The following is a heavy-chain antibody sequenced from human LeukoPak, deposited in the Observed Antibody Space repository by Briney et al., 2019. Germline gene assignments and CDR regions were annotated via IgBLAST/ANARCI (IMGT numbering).Heavy chain of an antibody. J-gene: IGHJ4*02. V-gene: IGHV1-2*02. D-gene: IGHD3-22*01. CDR1: GYTFTSYA. CDR3: AREELSTYYYDSSGYYYSF. CDR2: INPNSGGT. Sequence: GASVKVSCKASGYTFTSYAMNWVRQAPGQGLEWMGWINPNSGGTNYAQKFQGRVTMTRDTSISTAYMELSRLRSDDTAVYYCAREELSTYYYDSSGYYYSFWGQGTLVTVSS.